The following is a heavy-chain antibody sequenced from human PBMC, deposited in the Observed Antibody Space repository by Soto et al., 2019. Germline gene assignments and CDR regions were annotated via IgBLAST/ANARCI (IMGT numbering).Heavy chain of an antibody. V-gene: IGHV1-8*01. J-gene: IGHJ6*03. CDR3: ARTRGFWSGYLFYYMDV. Sequence: ASVKVSCKASGYTFTSYDINWVRQATGQGLEWMGWMNPNSGNTGYAQKFQGRVTMTRNTSISTAYMELSSLRSEDTAVYYCARTRGFWSGYLFYYMDVWGKGTTVTVSS. D-gene: IGHD3-3*01. CDR2: MNPNSGNT. CDR1: GYTFTSYD.